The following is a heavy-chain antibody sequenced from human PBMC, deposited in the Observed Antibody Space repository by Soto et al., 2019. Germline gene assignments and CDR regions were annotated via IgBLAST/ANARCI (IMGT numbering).Heavy chain of an antibody. V-gene: IGHV4-39*01. CDR2: IYYSGST. D-gene: IGHD3-3*01. CDR1: GGSISSSSYY. CDR3: ARHGGRRITIFGVVSPFYYGMDV. Sequence: SETLSLTCTVSGGSISSSSYYWGWIRQPPGKGLEWIGSIYYSGSTYYNPSLKGRVTISVDTSKNQFSLKLSSVTAADTAVYYCARHGGRRITIFGVVSPFYYGMDVWGQGTTVTVSS. J-gene: IGHJ6*02.